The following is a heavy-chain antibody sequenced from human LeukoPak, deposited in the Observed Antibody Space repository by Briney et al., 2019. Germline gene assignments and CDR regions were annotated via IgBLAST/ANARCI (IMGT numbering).Heavy chain of an antibody. V-gene: IGHV3-23*01. CDR3: AKDQQYQLLYGNLDY. CDR1: GFTFSSYA. J-gene: IGHJ4*02. Sequence: GGSLRLSCAASGFTFSSYAMSWVRQAPGKGREWVSAISGSGGSTYYADSVKGRFTISRDNSKNTLYLQMNSLRAEDTAVYYCAKDQQYQLLYGNLDYWGQGTLVTVSS. D-gene: IGHD2-2*02. CDR2: ISGSGGST.